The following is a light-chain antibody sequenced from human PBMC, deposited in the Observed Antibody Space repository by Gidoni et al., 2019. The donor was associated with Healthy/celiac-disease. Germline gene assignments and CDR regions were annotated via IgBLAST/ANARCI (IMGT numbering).Light chain of an antibody. Sequence: DLVMTQSPDSLAVSLGERATINCKSSQSVLYSSNHKNYLAWYQQKQGQPPKLLIYWASTRESGVPDRFSGSGSGTDFTLTISSLQAEDVAVYYCQQYYSTPPTFGQGTKVEIK. CDR3: QQYYSTPPT. CDR2: WAS. J-gene: IGKJ1*01. CDR1: QSVLYSSNHKNY. V-gene: IGKV4-1*01.